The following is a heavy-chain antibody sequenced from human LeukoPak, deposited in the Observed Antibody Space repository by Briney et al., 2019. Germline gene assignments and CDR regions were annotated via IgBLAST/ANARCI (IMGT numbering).Heavy chain of an antibody. CDR1: GFTFSDYY. CDR2: ISSTGSTT. CDR3: ARSAAGFFRPLDY. V-gene: IGHV3-11*01. D-gene: IGHD6-13*01. J-gene: IGHJ4*02. Sequence: GGSLRLSCAASGFTFSDYYMSWLRQAPGKGLEWVSYISSTGSTTFYADSVQGRFTISRDNAKNSLYLQMNSLRAEDTAVYYCARSAAGFFRPLDYWGQRTLVTVSS.